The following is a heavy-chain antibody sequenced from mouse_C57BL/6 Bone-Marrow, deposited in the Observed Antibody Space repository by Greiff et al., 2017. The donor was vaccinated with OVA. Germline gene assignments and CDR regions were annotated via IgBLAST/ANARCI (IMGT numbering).Heavy chain of an antibody. J-gene: IGHJ4*01. Sequence: QVQLQQSGAELVKPGASVKLSCKASGYTFTSYWMHWVKQRPGQGLEWIGMIHPNSGSTNYNEKFKSKATLTVDKSSSTAYMQLSSLTSEDSAVYDCARYYGSSYLGAMDYWGQGTSVTVSS. CDR2: IHPNSGST. CDR3: ARYYGSSYLGAMDY. CDR1: GYTFTSYW. V-gene: IGHV1-64*01. D-gene: IGHD1-1*01.